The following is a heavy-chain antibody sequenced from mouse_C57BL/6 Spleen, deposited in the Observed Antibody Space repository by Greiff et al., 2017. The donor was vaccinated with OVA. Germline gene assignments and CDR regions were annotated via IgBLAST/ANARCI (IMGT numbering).Heavy chain of an antibody. Sequence: EVKLVESGGDLVKPGGSLKLSCAASGFTFSSYGMSWVRQTPDKRLEWVATISSGGSYTYYPDSVKGRFPISRDNATNTLYLQMSSLKSEDTAMYYCARHYDYDEGYYAMDYWGQGTSVTVSS. CDR1: GFTFSSYG. CDR3: ARHYDYDEGYYAMDY. D-gene: IGHD2-4*01. V-gene: IGHV5-6*01. CDR2: ISSGGSYT. J-gene: IGHJ4*01.